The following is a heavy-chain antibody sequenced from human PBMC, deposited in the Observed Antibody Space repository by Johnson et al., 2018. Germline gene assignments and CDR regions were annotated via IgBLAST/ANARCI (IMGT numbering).Heavy chain of an antibody. V-gene: IGHV3-15*01. J-gene: IGHJ6*02. D-gene: IGHD1-7*01. CDR2: IKSKTDGGTT. Sequence: VQLVQSGGGLVKPGGSLRLSCAASGFTFSNAWMSWVRQAPGKGLEWVGRIKSKTDGGTTDYAAPVKGRFTITRDDSKNTLYLQMNSLKTEDTAVYYCTTGTWNWVFYYYYGMDVWGQGTTVTVSS. CDR3: TTGTWNWVFYYYYGMDV. CDR1: GFTFSNAW.